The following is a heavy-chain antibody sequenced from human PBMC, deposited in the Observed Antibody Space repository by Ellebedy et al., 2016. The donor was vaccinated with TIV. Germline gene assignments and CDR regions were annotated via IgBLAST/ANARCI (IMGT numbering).Heavy chain of an antibody. Sequence: GGSLRLSXAASGFTFSSYAMSWVRQAPGKGLEWVSAISGSGGSTYYADSVKGRFTISRDNSKNTLYLQMNSLRAEDTAVYYCAKDRKYSGSYFEVALGPSYIDYWGQGTLVTVSS. CDR3: AKDRKYSGSYFEVALGPSYIDY. J-gene: IGHJ4*02. CDR2: ISGSGGST. V-gene: IGHV3-23*01. CDR1: GFTFSSYA. D-gene: IGHD1-26*01.